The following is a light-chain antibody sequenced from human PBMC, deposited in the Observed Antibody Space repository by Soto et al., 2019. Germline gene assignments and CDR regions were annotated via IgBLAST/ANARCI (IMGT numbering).Light chain of an antibody. Sequence: EIVMTQSPATLSVSPGERSTLACRSSQSVRSNLAWYQQKPGQAPSLLIYTASTRATGIPARFSGSGSGTDFTLTISRLEPEDFAVYYCQQYGSSPRTFGQGTRLEIK. CDR2: TAS. CDR1: QSVRSN. CDR3: QQYGSSPRT. V-gene: IGKV3-15*01. J-gene: IGKJ5*01.